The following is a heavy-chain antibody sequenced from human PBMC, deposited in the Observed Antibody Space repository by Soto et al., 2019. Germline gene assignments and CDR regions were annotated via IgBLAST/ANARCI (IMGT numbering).Heavy chain of an antibody. J-gene: IGHJ6*02. V-gene: IGHV3-30*03. CDR1: GFTFSSYG. D-gene: IGHD3-22*01. Sequence: PGGSLRLSCAASGFTFSSYGMHWVRQAPGKGLEWVAVISYDGSNKYYADSVKGRFTISRDNSKNTLYLQMNSLRAEDTAVYYCARGRIYYDSSGYYYVRYYYYYGMDVWGQGTTVTVSS. CDR2: ISYDGSNK. CDR3: ARGRIYYDSSGYYYVRYYYYYGMDV.